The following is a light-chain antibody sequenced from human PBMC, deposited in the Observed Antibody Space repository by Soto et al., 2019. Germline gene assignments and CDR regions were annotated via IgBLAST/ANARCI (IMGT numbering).Light chain of an antibody. J-gene: IGLJ3*02. V-gene: IGLV2-8*01. CDR2: EVS. CDR3: GCYVGSKSFV. CDR1: STDIGDYNY. Sequence: QSPLTQPPSASGSLRQSVTLTCTGTSTDIGDYNYVSWYQQHAGKAPKLMMYEVSQRPSGVPDRFSGSKSGNTASLTVSRLQAEDEADYYCGCYVGSKSFVFGGGTKRTVL.